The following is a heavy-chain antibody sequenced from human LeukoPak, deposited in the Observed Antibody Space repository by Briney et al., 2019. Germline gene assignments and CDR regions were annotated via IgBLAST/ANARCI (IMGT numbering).Heavy chain of an antibody. CDR1: GGSISSSSYY. V-gene: IGHV4-39*01. CDR3: ARLGRVVDEIDY. CDR2: IYYSGST. Sequence: NPSETLSLTCTVSGGSISSSSYYWGWIRQPPGKGLEWIGSIYYSGSTYYNPSLKSRVTISVDTSKNQFSLKLSSVTAADTAVYYCARLGRVVDEIDYWGQGTLVTVSS. D-gene: IGHD3-22*01. J-gene: IGHJ4*02.